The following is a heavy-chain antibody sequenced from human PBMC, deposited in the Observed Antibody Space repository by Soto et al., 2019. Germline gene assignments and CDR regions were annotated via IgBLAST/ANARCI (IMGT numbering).Heavy chain of an antibody. CDR2: ISYEGSNK. V-gene: IGHV3-30-3*01. Sequence: GGSLRLSCSASGFTFGSYAMHWVRQAPGTGLEWVAVISYEGSNKYYADSVKGRFTISRDNSKNTLYLQMNSLRTEDTAVYYCARVLGGMATVPFDYWGQGALVTVSS. D-gene: IGHD4-4*01. CDR1: GFTFGSYA. CDR3: ARVLGGMATVPFDY. J-gene: IGHJ4*02.